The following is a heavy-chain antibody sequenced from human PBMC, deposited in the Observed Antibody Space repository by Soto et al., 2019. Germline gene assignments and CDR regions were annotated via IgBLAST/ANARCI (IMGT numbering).Heavy chain of an antibody. CDR3: ARRILLLSVRDAFAI. Sequence: EVQLVQSGAEVKKPGESLKISCKGFGYTYPSYWIGWVRQMPGKGLEWMGIIYPEDSDTRYSPSFQGQVTISADKSISTAYLQWSSLKASDTAMYYCARRILLLSVRDAFAIWGQGTMVTVSS. J-gene: IGHJ3*02. V-gene: IGHV5-51*01. CDR2: IYPEDSDT. CDR1: GYTYPSYW. D-gene: IGHD3-10*01.